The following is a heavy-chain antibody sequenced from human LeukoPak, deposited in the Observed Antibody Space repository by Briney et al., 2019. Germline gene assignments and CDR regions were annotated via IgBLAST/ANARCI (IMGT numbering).Heavy chain of an antibody. D-gene: IGHD1-26*01. CDR2: IIPIFGTA. CDR3: AIDGIVGATTEAAYDY. V-gene: IGHV1-69*13. CDR1: GGTFSSYA. Sequence: ASVKVSCKASGGTFSSYAISWVRQAPGQGLEWMGGIIPIFGTANYAQKFQGRVTITADESTSTAYVELSSLRSEDTAVYYCAIDGIVGATTEAAYDYWGQGTLVTVSS. J-gene: IGHJ4*02.